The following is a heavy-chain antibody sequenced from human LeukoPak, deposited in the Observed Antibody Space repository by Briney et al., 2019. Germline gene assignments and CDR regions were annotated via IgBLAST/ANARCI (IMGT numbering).Heavy chain of an antibody. J-gene: IGHJ4*02. Sequence: SETLSLTCTVSGVSISSSNSYWGWIRQPRGKGLEWIGSIYYSGNTYYNASLKSQVSISIDTSKNQFSLRLTSVTAADTAVYYCARQTGSGLFILPGGQGTLVTVSS. CDR2: IYYSGNT. CDR1: GVSISSSNSY. D-gene: IGHD3/OR15-3a*01. CDR3: ARQTGSGLFILP. V-gene: IGHV4-39*01.